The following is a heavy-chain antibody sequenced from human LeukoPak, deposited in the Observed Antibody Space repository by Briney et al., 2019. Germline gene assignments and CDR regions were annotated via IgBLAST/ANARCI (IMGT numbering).Heavy chain of an antibody. D-gene: IGHD3-22*01. CDR2: ISSSSSYI. J-gene: IGHJ3*02. V-gene: IGHV3-21*01. Sequence: KPGGSLRLSCAASGFTFSSYSMNWVRQAPGKGLELVSSISSSSSYIYYADSVKGRFTISRDNAKNSLYLQMNSLRAEDTAVYYCARNYDSSGCYYDADAFDIWGQGTMVTVSS. CDR1: GFTFSSYS. CDR3: ARNYDSSGCYYDADAFDI.